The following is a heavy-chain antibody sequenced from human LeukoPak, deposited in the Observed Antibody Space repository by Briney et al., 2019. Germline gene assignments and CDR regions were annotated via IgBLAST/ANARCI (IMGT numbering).Heavy chain of an antibody. D-gene: IGHD2-2*01. CDR1: GGSFSGYY. Sequence: SETLSLTCAVYGGSFSGYYWTWIRQPPGKGLEWLGEINHSGSTNYNPSLESRVTISGDTSKNQFSLKLSSVTAADTAVYYCAGNRIVEKCSSTSCYSVGLHGMDVWGRGTTVTVSS. CDR3: AGNRIVEKCSSTSCYSVGLHGMDV. J-gene: IGHJ6*02. V-gene: IGHV4-34*01. CDR2: INHSGST.